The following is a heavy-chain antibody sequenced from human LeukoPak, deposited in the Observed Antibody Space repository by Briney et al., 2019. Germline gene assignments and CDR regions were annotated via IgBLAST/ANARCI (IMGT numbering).Heavy chain of an antibody. D-gene: IGHD3-3*01. CDR2: IIPIFGTA. CDR1: GGTFSSYA. CDR3: ASPCYDFWSGYGY. J-gene: IGHJ4*02. V-gene: IGHV1-69*05. Sequence: GASVKVSCKASGGTFSSYAISWVRQAPGQGLEWMGGIIPIFGTANYAQKFQGRVTITTDESTSTAYMELSSLRSEDTAVYYCASPCYDFWSGYGYWGQGTLVTVSS.